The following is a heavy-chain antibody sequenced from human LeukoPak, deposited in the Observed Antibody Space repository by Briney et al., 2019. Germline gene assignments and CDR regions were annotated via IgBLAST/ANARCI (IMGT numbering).Heavy chain of an antibody. J-gene: IGHJ3*02. V-gene: IGHV1-2*04. CDR1: GYTFTGYY. CDR2: INPNSGGT. Sequence: ASVKVSCKASGYTFTGYYMHWVRQASGQELEWMGWINPNSGGTNYAQKVQGWVTMTRDTSISTAYMELSRLRSDDTAVYYCARDPGGNSVGAFDIWGQGTMVTVSS. CDR3: ARDPGGNSVGAFDI. D-gene: IGHD4-23*01.